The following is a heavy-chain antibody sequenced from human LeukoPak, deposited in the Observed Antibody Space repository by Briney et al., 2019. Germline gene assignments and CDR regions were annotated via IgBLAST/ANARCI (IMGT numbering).Heavy chain of an antibody. V-gene: IGHV3-23*01. Sequence: PGGSLRLSCAVSGFTFSSYAMTWVRQAPGKGLEWVSVIGSGGATTFYADSVKGRFTISRDNSKNTLYLQMNRLRAEDTALYYCAKPNYPSGLKGGMDVWGQGTTVTVSS. CDR3: AKPNYPSGLKGGMDV. CDR2: IGSGGATT. CDR1: GFTFSSYA. D-gene: IGHD3-10*01. J-gene: IGHJ6*02.